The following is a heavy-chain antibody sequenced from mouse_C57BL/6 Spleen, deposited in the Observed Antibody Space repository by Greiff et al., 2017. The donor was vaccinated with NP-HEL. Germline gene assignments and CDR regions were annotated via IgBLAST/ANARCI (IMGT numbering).Heavy chain of an antibody. Sequence: VQLQQSGTVLARPGASVKMSCKTSGYTFTSYWMHWVKQRPGQGLEWIGAIYPGNSDTSYNQKFKGKAKLTAVTSASTAYMELSSLTNEDSAVYYCTRDDYSNYWYFDVWGTGTTVTVSS. D-gene: IGHD2-5*01. CDR2: IYPGNSDT. V-gene: IGHV1-5*01. J-gene: IGHJ1*03. CDR3: TRDDYSNYWYFDV. CDR1: GYTFTSYW.